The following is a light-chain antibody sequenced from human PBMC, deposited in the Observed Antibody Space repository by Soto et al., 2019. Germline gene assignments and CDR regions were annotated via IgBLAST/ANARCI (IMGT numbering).Light chain of an antibody. J-gene: IGKJ3*01. CDR2: GAP. Sequence: IQLTQSPYSLSASVGDRVTITCRASQGISSFLAWYQQKPGKAPKLLIYGAPTLQSGVPSRFSGSGSGTDFTLTIGSLQPEDFATYYCQQLNSFPIPFGPGTKVDIK. CDR3: QQLNSFPIP. CDR1: QGISSF. V-gene: IGKV1-9*01.